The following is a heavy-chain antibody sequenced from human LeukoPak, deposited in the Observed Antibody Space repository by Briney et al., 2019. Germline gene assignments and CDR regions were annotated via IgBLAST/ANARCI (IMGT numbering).Heavy chain of an antibody. CDR2: INAGNGNT. Sequence: ASVKVSCKASGGTFSSYAISWVRQAPGQRLEWMGWINAGNGNTKYSQKFQGRVTITRDTSASTAYMELSSLRSEDTAVYYCARVYSSGWPFDYWGQGTLVTVSS. D-gene: IGHD6-19*01. CDR1: GGTFSSYA. J-gene: IGHJ4*02. CDR3: ARVYSSGWPFDY. V-gene: IGHV1-3*01.